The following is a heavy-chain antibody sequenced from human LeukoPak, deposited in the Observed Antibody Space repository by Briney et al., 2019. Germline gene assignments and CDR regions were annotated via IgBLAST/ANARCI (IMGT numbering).Heavy chain of an antibody. V-gene: IGHV4-59*08. CDR1: GGSISSYY. J-gene: IGHJ4*02. CDR3: SRAPDYGANDY. Sequence: PSETLSFTCTASGGSISSYYWSWIRKPPGKGLEWIGYIYYSGSTNYNPSLKSRVTISVDTSKNQFSLKLSSVTAADTAVYYCSRAPDYGANDYWGQGTLVTVSS. CDR2: IYYSGST. D-gene: IGHD4-23*01.